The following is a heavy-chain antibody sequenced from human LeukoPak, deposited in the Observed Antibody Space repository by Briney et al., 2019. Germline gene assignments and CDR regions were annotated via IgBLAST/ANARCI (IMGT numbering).Heavy chain of an antibody. CDR1: GYTFTGYY. D-gene: IGHD5-24*01. CDR3: ARVGRDGYNRLKYYFDY. CDR2: INPNSGGT. Sequence: ASVKVSCKASGYTFTGYYMHWVRQAPGQGLEWMGWINPNSGGTNYAQKFQGRVTMTRDTSISTAYMELSRLRSDDTAVYYCARVGRDGYNRLKYYFDYWGQGTLVTVSP. V-gene: IGHV1-2*02. J-gene: IGHJ4*02.